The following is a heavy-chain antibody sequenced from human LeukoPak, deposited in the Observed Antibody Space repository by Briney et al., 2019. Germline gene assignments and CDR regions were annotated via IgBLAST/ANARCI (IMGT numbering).Heavy chain of an antibody. CDR2: IRSDGGST. CDR1: GFTFSSYFW. V-gene: IGHV3-74*01. D-gene: IGHD3-22*01. CDR3: VRDLDLGGYPSFVS. J-gene: IGHJ4*02. Sequence: PGGSLRLSCAASGFTFSSYFWMHWVRQAPGKGLVWVSRIRSDGGSTTYADSVKGRFTISRDNAKNTLYLQMNTLRAEDTAVYYCVRDLDLGGYPSFVSWGQGTLVTVSS.